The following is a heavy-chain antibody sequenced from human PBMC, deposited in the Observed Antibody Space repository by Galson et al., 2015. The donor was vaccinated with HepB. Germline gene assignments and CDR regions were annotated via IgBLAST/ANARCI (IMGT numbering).Heavy chain of an antibody. CDR2: IYYSGST. CDR3: ARNYKGFGELYADY. J-gene: IGHJ4*02. Sequence: TLSLTCTVSGGSISSYYWSWIRQPPGKGLEWIGYIYYSGSTNYNPSLKSRVTISVDTSKNQFSLKLSSVTAADTAVYYCARNYKGFGELYADYWGQGTLVTVSS. CDR1: GGSISSYY. V-gene: IGHV4-59*01. D-gene: IGHD3-10*01.